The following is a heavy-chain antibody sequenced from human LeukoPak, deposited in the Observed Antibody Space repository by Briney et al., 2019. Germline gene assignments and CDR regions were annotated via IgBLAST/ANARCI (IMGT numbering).Heavy chain of an antibody. CDR2: IYYSGST. CDR1: GGSISSYY. CDR3: AAGVYYDSGGQYYFDY. J-gene: IGHJ4*02. Sequence: SETLSLTCTVSGGSISSYYWSWIRQPPGKGLEWIGYIYYSGSTNYNPSLKSRVTISVDTSKNQFSLKLSSVTAADTAVYYCAAGVYYDSGGQYYFDYWGQGTLVTVSS. V-gene: IGHV4-59*01. D-gene: IGHD3-22*01.